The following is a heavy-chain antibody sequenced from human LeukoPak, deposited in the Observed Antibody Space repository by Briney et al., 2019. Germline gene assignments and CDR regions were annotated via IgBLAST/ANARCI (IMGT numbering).Heavy chain of an antibody. D-gene: IGHD4-17*01. V-gene: IGHV3-7*03. J-gene: IGHJ4*02. CDR3: AKTLHYGHYGKFDY. CDR1: GFTFNNYW. CDR2: IKRDGTDK. Sequence: GGSLRLSCAASGFTFNNYWMSWVRQAPGKGLEWLANIKRDGTDKYYVGSVEGRFTISRDNAKNSLFLQMSSLRAEDTAVYYCAKTLHYGHYGKFDYWGQGTLVTVSS.